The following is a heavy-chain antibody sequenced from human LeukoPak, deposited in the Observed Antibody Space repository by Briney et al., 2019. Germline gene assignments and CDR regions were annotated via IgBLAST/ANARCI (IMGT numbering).Heavy chain of an antibody. CDR1: GFTFSGSA. D-gene: IGHD2-21*02. Sequence: GGPLRLSCAASGFTFSGSAMHWVRQASGKGLEWVGRIRSKANSYATAYAASVKGRFTISRDDSKNTAYLQMNSLKTEDTAVYYCTRLVTGDDYWGQGTLVTVYS. CDR2: IRSKANSYAT. V-gene: IGHV3-73*01. J-gene: IGHJ4*02. CDR3: TRLVTGDDY.